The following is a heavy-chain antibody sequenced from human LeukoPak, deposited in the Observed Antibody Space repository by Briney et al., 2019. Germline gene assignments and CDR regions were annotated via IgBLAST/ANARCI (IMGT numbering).Heavy chain of an antibody. D-gene: IGHD5-18*01. CDR3: TTYRYNYGSTGYSYFDF. Sequence: GGSLRLSCAASGFTFSDYYMSWIRQAPGKGLEWVSYISSSGSTIYYADSVKGRFTISRDNAKNSLYLQMNSLKTEDTAVYYCTTYRYNYGSTGYSYFDFWGQGTLVTVSS. V-gene: IGHV3-11*01. CDR1: GFTFSDYY. CDR2: ISSSGSTI. J-gene: IGHJ4*02.